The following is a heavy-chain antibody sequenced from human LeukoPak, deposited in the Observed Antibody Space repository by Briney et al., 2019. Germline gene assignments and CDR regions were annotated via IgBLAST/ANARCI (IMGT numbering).Heavy chain of an antibody. CDR2: TKSKSDGGTT. D-gene: IGHD4-17*01. CDR3: AKDYLRRYYYYMDV. Sequence: PGGSLRLSCAASGFTFSNAWMSWVRQAPGKGLEWVGRTKSKSDGGTTDYAAPVKGRFTISRDDSKDTLYLQMNSLRAEDTAVYYCAKDYLRRYYYYMDVWGKGTTVTVSS. J-gene: IGHJ6*03. CDR1: GFTFSNAW. V-gene: IGHV3-15*01.